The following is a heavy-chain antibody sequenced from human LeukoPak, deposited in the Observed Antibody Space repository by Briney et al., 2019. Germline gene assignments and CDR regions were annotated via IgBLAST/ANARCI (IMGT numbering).Heavy chain of an antibody. V-gene: IGHV3-74*01. J-gene: IGHJ6*03. CDR2: INIDGSST. CDR1: GFAFSGSW. Sequence: PGGSLRLSCAASGFAFSGSWMHWVRQVPGKGLVWVSRINIDGSSTDYAASVKGRFTISRDDAKNTLYLQMNSLRAEDMALYYCAKSSVDTAMVPGMDVWGKGTTVTVSS. D-gene: IGHD5-18*01. CDR3: AKSSVDTAMVPGMDV.